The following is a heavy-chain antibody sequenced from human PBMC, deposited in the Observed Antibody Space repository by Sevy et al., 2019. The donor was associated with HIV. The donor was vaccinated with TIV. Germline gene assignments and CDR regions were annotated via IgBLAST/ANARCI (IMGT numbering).Heavy chain of an antibody. V-gene: IGHV3-15*01. CDR1: GFTFSNAW. D-gene: IGHD3-9*01. CDR2: IKSKIDGAKR. J-gene: IGHJ4*02. CDR3: ATGLGKSDFDF. Sequence: GGSLRLSCAASGFTFSNAWMSWVRQAPGKGLEWVGRIKSKIDGAKRDLAAPVKGRVTISRDESRNTLYLQMNSLKIEDTGVYYCATGLGKSDFDFWGQGTLVTVSS.